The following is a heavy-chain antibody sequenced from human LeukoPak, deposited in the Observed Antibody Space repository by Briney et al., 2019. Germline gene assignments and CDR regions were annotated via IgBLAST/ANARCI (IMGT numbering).Heavy chain of an antibody. V-gene: IGHV1-69*13. Sequence: ASVTVSCKASGGTFSSYAISWVRQAPGQGLEWMGGIIPIFGTANYAQKFQGRVTITADESTSTAYMELSSLRSEDTAVYYCARGRSGLGELSDYWGQGTLVTVSS. CDR3: ARGRSGLGELSDY. J-gene: IGHJ4*02. CDR2: IIPIFGTA. D-gene: IGHD3-16*02. CDR1: GGTFSSYA.